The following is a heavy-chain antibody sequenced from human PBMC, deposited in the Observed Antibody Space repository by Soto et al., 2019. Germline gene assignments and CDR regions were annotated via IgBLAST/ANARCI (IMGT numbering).Heavy chain of an antibody. CDR1: GGTFSSYA. Sequence: ASVKVSCKASGGTFSSYAISWVRQAPGQGLEWMGGIIPIFGTANYAQKFQGRVTITADESTSTAYMELSSLRSEDTAVYYCARDFNLGYYYGMDVWGQGTTVTVSS. D-gene: IGHD3-16*01. J-gene: IGHJ6*02. CDR2: IIPIFGTA. V-gene: IGHV1-69*13. CDR3: ARDFNLGYYYGMDV.